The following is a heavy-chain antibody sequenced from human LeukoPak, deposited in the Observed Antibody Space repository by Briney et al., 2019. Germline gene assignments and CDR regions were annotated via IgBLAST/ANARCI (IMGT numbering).Heavy chain of an antibody. Sequence: SGPALVKPTQTLTLTCTFSGFSLSTSGMCVSWIRQPPGKALEWLARIDWDDDKYYSTSLKTRLTISKDTSKNQVVLTMTNMDPVDTATYYCARIGDYYDSSGYYGAFDIWGQGTMVTVSS. D-gene: IGHD3-22*01. CDR3: ARIGDYYDSSGYYGAFDI. V-gene: IGHV2-70*11. CDR2: IDWDDDK. J-gene: IGHJ3*02. CDR1: GFSLSTSGMC.